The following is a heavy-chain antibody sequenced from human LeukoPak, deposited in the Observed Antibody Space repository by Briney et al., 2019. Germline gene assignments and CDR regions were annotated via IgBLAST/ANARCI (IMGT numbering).Heavy chain of an antibody. CDR1: GFTFSSYG. D-gene: IGHD1-26*01. Sequence: GGSLRLSCAASGFTFSSYGMHWVRQAPGKGLEWVSSISSSSSYIYYADSVKGRFTISRDNAKNSLYLQMNSLRAEDTAVYYCAREEYSGSYYLDYWGQGTLVTVSS. J-gene: IGHJ4*02. CDR2: ISSSSSYI. V-gene: IGHV3-21*01. CDR3: AREEYSGSYYLDY.